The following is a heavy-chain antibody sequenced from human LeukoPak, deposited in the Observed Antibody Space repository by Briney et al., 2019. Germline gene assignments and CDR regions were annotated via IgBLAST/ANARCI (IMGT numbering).Heavy chain of an antibody. D-gene: IGHD1-20*01. CDR1: GGSISSSNNY. CDR2: IHSSRST. Sequence: SETLSLTCTVSGGSISSSNNYWGWIRQPPGKGLEWICNIHSSRSTYYNPSLKSRVTISIHTSSNQFALKLISVTAADTDVFYCARVGYYNWDFDYWGQGTLVTVSS. CDR3: ARVGYYNWDFDY. V-gene: IGHV4-39*06. J-gene: IGHJ4*02.